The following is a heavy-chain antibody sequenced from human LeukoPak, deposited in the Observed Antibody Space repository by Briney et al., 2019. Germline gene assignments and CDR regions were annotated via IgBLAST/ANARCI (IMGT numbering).Heavy chain of an antibody. V-gene: IGHV4-34*01. J-gene: IGHJ5*02. Sequence: SETLSLTCAVYGGSFSGYYWSWIRQPPGKGLEWIGEINHSGSTNYNPSLKSRVTISVDTSKNQFSLKLSSVTAADTAVYYCARLPVVPAAHQFDPWGQGTLVTVSS. CDR3: ARLPVVPAAHQFDP. CDR2: INHSGST. D-gene: IGHD2-2*01. CDR1: GGSFSGYY.